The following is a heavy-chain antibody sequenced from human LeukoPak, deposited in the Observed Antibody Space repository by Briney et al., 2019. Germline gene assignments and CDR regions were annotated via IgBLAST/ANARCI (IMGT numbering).Heavy chain of an antibody. CDR3: ARDKGSSWPLFDY. D-gene: IGHD6-13*01. J-gene: IGHJ4*02. CDR1: GGTFSSYA. CDR2: IIPIFGTA. V-gene: IGHV1-69*05. Sequence: SAKVSCKASGGTFSSYAISWVRQAPGQGLEWMGGIIPIFGTANYAQKFQGRVTITTDESTSTAYMELSSLRSEDTAVYYCARDKGSSWPLFDYWGQGTLVTVSS.